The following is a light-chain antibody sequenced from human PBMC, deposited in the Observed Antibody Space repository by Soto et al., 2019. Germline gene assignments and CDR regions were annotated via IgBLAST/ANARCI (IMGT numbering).Light chain of an antibody. CDR1: SSDVGGYNY. J-gene: IGLJ1*01. Sequence: QSALTQPASVSGSPGQSITISCTGTSSDVGGYNYVSWYQHHPGKAPKLMIYEVSNRPSGVSNRFSGSKSGYTASLTISGLQAEDEADYYCNSYTTTSTYVFGPGTKVTVL. V-gene: IGLV2-14*01. CDR3: NSYTTTSTYV. CDR2: EVS.